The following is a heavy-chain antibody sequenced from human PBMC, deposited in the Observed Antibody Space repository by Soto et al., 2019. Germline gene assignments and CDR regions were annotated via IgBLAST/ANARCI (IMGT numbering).Heavy chain of an antibody. CDR1: GFTFSSYG. J-gene: IGHJ5*02. V-gene: IGHV3-33*01. Sequence: GGSLRLSCAASGFTFSSYGMHWVRQAPGKGLEWVAVIWYDGSNKYYADSVKGRFTISRDNSKNTLYLQMNSLRAEDTAVYYCARGEQGIAAAGTPTSDRIDPWGQGTLVTVSS. CDR2: IWYDGSNK. CDR3: ARGEQGIAAAGTPTSDRIDP. D-gene: IGHD6-13*01.